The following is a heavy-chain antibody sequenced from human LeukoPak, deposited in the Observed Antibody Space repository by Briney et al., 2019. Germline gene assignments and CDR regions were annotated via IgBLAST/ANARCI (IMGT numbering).Heavy chain of an antibody. CDR1: GFTFSSYG. D-gene: IGHD3-22*01. Sequence: GGSLRLSCAASGFTFSSYGMHWVRQAPGKGLEWVAVISYDGSNKYYADSVKGRFTISRDNSKNTLYLQMNSLRAEDTAVYYCAKDQYYYDSSGYHYFDYWGQGTLVTVSS. V-gene: IGHV3-30*18. J-gene: IGHJ4*02. CDR3: AKDQYYYDSSGYHYFDY. CDR2: ISYDGSNK.